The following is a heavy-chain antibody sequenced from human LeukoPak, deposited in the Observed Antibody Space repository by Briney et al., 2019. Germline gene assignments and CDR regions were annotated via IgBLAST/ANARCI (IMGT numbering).Heavy chain of an antibody. CDR2: INHSGST. D-gene: IGHD4-17*01. V-gene: IGHV4-34*01. J-gene: IGHJ5*02. CDR3: ARGWVTTVVTPVSDWFDP. CDR1: GGSFSGYY. Sequence: PSENLSLTCAVYGGSFSGYYWSWIRQPPGKGLEWIGEINHSGSTNYNPSLKSRVTISVDTSKNQFSLKLSSVTAADTAVYYCARGWVTTVVTPVSDWFDPWGQGTLVTVSS.